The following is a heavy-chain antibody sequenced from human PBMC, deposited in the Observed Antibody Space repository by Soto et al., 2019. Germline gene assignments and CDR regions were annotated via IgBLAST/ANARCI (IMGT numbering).Heavy chain of an antibody. CDR2: ISAYNGNT. V-gene: IGHV1-18*01. J-gene: IGHJ4*02. Sequence: QVQLVQSGAEVKKPGASVKVSCKASGYTFTSYGIIWVRQAPGQGLEWMGWISAYNGNTNYAQKLQGRVTMTTDTSTSTAYMELRSLRSDDTAVYYCARDLEPKGGYDPGAFDYWGQGTLVTVSS. CDR3: ARDLEPKGGYDPGAFDY. CDR1: GYTFTSYG. D-gene: IGHD5-12*01.